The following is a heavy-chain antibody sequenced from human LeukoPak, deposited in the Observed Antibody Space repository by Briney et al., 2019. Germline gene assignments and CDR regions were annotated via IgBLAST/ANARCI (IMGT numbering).Heavy chain of an antibody. CDR2: IIAMLGTL. D-gene: IGHD5-18*01. CDR1: GDTFNNYA. CDR3: ARDRSGYSLGYALYYFDY. V-gene: IGHV1-69*05. J-gene: IGHJ4*02. Sequence: ASVKVSCKASGDTFNNYAFSWVRQAPGQGLEWMGGIIAMLGTLSYAQKFQDRLTITMDASSSTVYMELSSLRSEDTAIYYCARDRSGYSLGYALYYFDYWGQGTLVTVSS.